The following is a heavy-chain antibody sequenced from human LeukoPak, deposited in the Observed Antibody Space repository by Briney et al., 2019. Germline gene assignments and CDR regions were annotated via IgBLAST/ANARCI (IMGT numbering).Heavy chain of an antibody. CDR2: IYYSGTT. D-gene: IGHD2-15*01. Sequence: SQTLSLTCTVSAGSISSYYWSWIRQPPGKGLEWIGYIYYSGTTNYNPSLKSRVTISVDTSKNQFSLKLSSVTAADTAVYYCAREDYCSGGSCYSGYFQQWGQGTLVTVSS. J-gene: IGHJ1*01. V-gene: IGHV4-59*01. CDR1: AGSISSYY. CDR3: AREDYCSGGSCYSGYFQQ.